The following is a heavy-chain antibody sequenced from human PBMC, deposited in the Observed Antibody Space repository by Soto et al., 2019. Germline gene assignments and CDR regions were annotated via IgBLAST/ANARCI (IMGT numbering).Heavy chain of an antibody. CDR3: ARDDFAGSGSYFRFDP. CDR2: IYYSGST. D-gene: IGHD3-10*01. J-gene: IGHJ5*02. CDR1: GGSISSGGYY. V-gene: IGHV4-31*03. Sequence: QVQLQESGPGLVKPSQTLSLTCTVSGGSISSGGYYWSWIRQHPGKGLEWIGYIYYSGSTYYNPSLKSRVTISVDTSKNQFSLKLSSVTAAYTAVYYCARDDFAGSGSYFRFDPWGQGTLVTVSS.